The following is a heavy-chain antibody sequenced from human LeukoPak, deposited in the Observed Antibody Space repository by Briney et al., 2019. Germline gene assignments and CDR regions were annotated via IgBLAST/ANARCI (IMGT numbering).Heavy chain of an antibody. D-gene: IGHD3-10*02. J-gene: IGHJ6*04. V-gene: IGHV3-48*03. CDR1: VFTFSSYE. Sequence: GGSLRLSCAASVFTFSSYEMNWVRQAPGKGLEWVSYISSSGSTIYYADSVKGRYHISRDNAKNSLYQQMNSLRAEDTAVYYCAALGITMIGGVWGKGTTVTISS. CDR2: ISSSGSTI. CDR3: AALGITMIGGV.